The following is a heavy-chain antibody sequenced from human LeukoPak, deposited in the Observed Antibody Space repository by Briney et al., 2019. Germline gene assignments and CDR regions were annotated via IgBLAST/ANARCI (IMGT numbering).Heavy chain of an antibody. V-gene: IGHV3-33*07. CDR1: GFTFSSYS. Sequence: GGSLRLSCAASGFTFSSYSFYWVRQAPGKGLEWVGVIWSDGLHKYYADSVKGRFTISRDNAKKSLYLQMNSLRDGDTAVYYCARVGYDILTGFHYWGQGTLVTVSS. D-gene: IGHD3-9*01. J-gene: IGHJ4*02. CDR3: ARVGYDILTGFHY. CDR2: IWSDGLHK.